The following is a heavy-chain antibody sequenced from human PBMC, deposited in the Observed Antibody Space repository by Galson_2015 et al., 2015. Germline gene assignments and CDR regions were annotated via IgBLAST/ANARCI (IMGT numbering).Heavy chain of an antibody. J-gene: IGHJ2*01. CDR1: GFTFSTYG. CDR3: VPPRGYGGNSFVGYFDL. Sequence: SLRLSCAASGFTFSTYGMHWVRQAPGKGLEWVAIISYDGSNKYYTDSVKGRFTISRDNSKNTLYLQMNSLRAEDTAVYYCVPPRGYGGNSFVGYFDLWGRGTLVTVSS. CDR2: ISYDGSNK. D-gene: IGHD4-23*01. V-gene: IGHV3-30*03.